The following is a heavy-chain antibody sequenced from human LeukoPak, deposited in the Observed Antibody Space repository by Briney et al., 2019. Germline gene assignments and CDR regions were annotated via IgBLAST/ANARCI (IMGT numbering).Heavy chain of an antibody. CDR1: GYTFTGYY. CDR2: INPNSGGT. D-gene: IGHD3-3*01. V-gene: IGHV1-2*02. Sequence: ASVKVSCKASGYTFTGYYMHWVRQAPGQGLEWMGWINPNSGGTNYAQKYQGRVTMTRDTSISTAYMELSRLRSDDTAVYYCARDSIFGVVIIPSFDYWGQGTLVTVSS. J-gene: IGHJ4*02. CDR3: ARDSIFGVVIIPSFDY.